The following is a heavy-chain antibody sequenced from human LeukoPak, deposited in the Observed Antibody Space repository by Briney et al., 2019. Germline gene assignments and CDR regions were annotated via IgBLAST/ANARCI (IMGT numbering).Heavy chain of an antibody. J-gene: IGHJ4*02. V-gene: IGHV1-2*06. CDR2: INPNSGGT. CDR3: AMLSETLVWFGELNLDY. D-gene: IGHD3-10*01. Sequence: ASVKVSCKASGYTFTGYYMHWVRQAPGQGLEWMGRINPNSGGTNYAQKFQGRVTMTRDTSISTAYMELSRLRSDDTAVYYCAMLSETLVWFGELNLDYWGQGTLVTVSS. CDR1: GYTFTGYY.